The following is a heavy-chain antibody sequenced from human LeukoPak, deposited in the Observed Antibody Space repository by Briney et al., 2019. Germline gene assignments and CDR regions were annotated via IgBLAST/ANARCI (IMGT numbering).Heavy chain of an antibody. J-gene: IGHJ4*02. CDR2: IYSDGST. CDR1: GFTFTTFS. V-gene: IGHV3-53*01. Sequence: PGGSLRLSCAASGFTFTTFSMTWVRQAPGKGLEWVSIIYSDGSTYYADSVKGRFTISRDNSKNTLYLQMNSLRADDTAVYYCARPLLYYASGSRHFYFDYWGQGTLVTVSS. CDR3: ARPLLYYASGSRHFYFDY. D-gene: IGHD3-10*01.